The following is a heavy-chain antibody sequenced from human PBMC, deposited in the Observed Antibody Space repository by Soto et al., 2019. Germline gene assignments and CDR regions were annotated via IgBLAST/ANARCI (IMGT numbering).Heavy chain of an antibody. CDR1: GCSINIYY. D-gene: IGHD3-3*01. J-gene: IGHJ5*02. V-gene: IGHV4-59*01. Sequence: SETLSLTCTVSGCSINIYYWSWIRQPPGKGLEWIGYIYYSGSTNYNPSLKSRVTISVDTSKNQFSLKISSVTAADTAVYYCAKVNDFWTGYYSTNWFDPWGQGTLVTVSS. CDR2: IYYSGST. CDR3: AKVNDFWTGYYSTNWFDP.